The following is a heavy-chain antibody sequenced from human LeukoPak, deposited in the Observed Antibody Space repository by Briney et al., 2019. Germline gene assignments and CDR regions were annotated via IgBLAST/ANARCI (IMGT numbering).Heavy chain of an antibody. V-gene: IGHV1-8*01. CDR3: ARGSRYFRVQLVGDWFDP. D-gene: IGHD6-6*01. CDR2: MNPNSGNT. Sequence: GASVKVSCKASGYTFTSYDINWVRQATGQGLEWMGWMNPNSGNTGYAQKFQGRVTMTRNTSISTAYMELSSLRSEDTAVYYCARGSRYFRVQLVGDWFDPWGQGTLVTVSS. J-gene: IGHJ5*02. CDR1: GYTFTSYD.